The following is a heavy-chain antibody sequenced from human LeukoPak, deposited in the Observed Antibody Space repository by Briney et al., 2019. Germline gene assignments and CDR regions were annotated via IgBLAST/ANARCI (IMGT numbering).Heavy chain of an antibody. Sequence: SETLSLACTVSGGSISGYYWSWIRQPPGKGLEWIGYIYTSGSTNYNPSLKSRVTISVDTSKNQFSLKLSSVTAADTAVYYCASSPSHYYMDVWGKGTTVTVSS. J-gene: IGHJ6*03. CDR1: GGSISGYY. CDR3: ASSPSHYYMDV. CDR2: IYTSGST. V-gene: IGHV4-4*08.